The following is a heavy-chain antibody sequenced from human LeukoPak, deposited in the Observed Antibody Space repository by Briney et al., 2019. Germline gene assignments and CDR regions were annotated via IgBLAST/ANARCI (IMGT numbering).Heavy chain of an antibody. J-gene: IGHJ6*03. CDR1: GGSISSYY. D-gene: IGHD3-22*01. Sequence: SETLSLTCTVSGGSISSYYWSWIRQPPGKGLEWIGYIYYSGSTSYNPSLKSRVTISVDTSKNQFSLKLSSVTAADTAVYYCATSTRYDSSGYYYPSYYYYMDVWGKGTTVTVSS. V-gene: IGHV4-59*01. CDR2: IYYSGST. CDR3: ATSTRYDSSGYYYPSYYYYMDV.